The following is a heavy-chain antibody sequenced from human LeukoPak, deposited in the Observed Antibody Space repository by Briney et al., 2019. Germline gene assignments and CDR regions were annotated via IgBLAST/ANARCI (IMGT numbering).Heavy chain of an antibody. J-gene: IGHJ4*02. D-gene: IGHD7-27*01. CDR3: ARDSITGDNSLDF. V-gene: IGHV3-33*05. Sequence: GGSLRLSCAASGFTFSTYGMHRVRQAPGKGLEWVAVITNDGNYEKYADAVRGRFTISRDNSKNTLYLQMNSLSAEDTAVYYCARDSITGDNSLDFWGRGTLVTVSS. CDR1: GFTFSTYG. CDR2: ITNDGNYE.